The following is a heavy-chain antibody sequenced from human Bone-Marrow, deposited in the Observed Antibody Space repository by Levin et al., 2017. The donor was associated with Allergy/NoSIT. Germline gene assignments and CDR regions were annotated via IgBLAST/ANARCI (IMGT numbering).Heavy chain of an antibody. Sequence: AGGSLRLSCVASGFSFSTYWMSWVRQAPGKGLEWVANIKEDGSDKYYVDSVKGRVTVSRDNAKNSLYLQMNSLRAEDTAVYYCARGYDYGDYAEAEDFYYGLDVWGQGTTVTVS. D-gene: IGHD4-17*01. CDR2: IKEDGSDK. CDR1: GFSFSTYW. CDR3: ARGYDYGDYAEAEDFYYGLDV. J-gene: IGHJ6*02. V-gene: IGHV3-7*01.